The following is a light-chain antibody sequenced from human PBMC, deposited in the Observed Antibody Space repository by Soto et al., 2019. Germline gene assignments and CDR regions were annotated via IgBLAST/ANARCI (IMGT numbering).Light chain of an antibody. V-gene: IGKV1-5*03. CDR3: QQYDRCPYT. CDR2: KAS. CDR1: QSLSYW. Sequence: DIQMTQSPSTLSASVGDTVTITCRASQSLSYWLAWYQQKPGQAPQLLIHKASTLESGVPSRFSGSGSGTEFTLTISSLQPDDFATFYCQQYDRCPYTFGQGTKLAIK. J-gene: IGKJ2*01.